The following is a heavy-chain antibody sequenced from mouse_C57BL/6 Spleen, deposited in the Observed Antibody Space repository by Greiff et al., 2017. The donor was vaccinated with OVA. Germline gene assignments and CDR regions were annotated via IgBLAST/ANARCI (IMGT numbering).Heavy chain of an antibody. J-gene: IGHJ3*01. CDR3: ARYDYDGFAY. V-gene: IGHV7-3*01. CDR1: GFTFTDYY. CDR2: IRNKANGYTP. D-gene: IGHD2-4*01. Sequence: EVQGVESGGGLVQPGGSLSLSCAASGFTFTDYYMSWVRQPPGKALEWLGFIRNKANGYTPEYSASVKGRFTISRDNSQSILYLQINALRAEDSATYYCARYDYDGFAYWGQGTLVTVSA.